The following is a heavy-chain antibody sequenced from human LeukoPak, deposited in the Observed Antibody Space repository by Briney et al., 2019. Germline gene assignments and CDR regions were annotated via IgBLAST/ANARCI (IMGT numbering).Heavy chain of an antibody. Sequence: SETLSLTCAVYGGSFSGYYWSWIRQPPGKGLEWIGEINHSGSTNYNPSLKSRVTISVDTSKNQSSLKLSSVTAADTAAYYCARGPPLWSGYYYFDYWGQGTLVTVSS. V-gene: IGHV4-34*01. J-gene: IGHJ4*02. CDR1: GGSFSGYY. D-gene: IGHD3-3*01. CDR2: INHSGST. CDR3: ARGPPLWSGYYYFDY.